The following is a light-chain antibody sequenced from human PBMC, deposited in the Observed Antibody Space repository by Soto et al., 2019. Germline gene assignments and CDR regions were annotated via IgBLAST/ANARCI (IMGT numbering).Light chain of an antibody. CDR1: QTVSSSY. CDR2: GAS. J-gene: IGKJ3*01. Sequence: EMVLTQSPGTLSLSPGERATLSCRASQTVSSSYLAWYQQKPGQAPRLLIYGASSRATGIPDRFSGSGSGTDFTLTISRLEPEDFAVYYCQQYGNSRFTFGPGTKVDIK. V-gene: IGKV3-20*01. CDR3: QQYGNSRFT.